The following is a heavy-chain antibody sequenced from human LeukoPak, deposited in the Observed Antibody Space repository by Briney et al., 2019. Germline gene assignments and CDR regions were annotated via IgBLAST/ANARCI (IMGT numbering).Heavy chain of an antibody. CDR2: INHSGST. J-gene: IGHJ4*02. Sequence: SETLSLTCAVYGGSFSGYYWSWIRQPPGKGLEWIGEINHSGSTNYNPSLKSRVTISVDTSKNQFSLKLSSVTAADTAVYYCASGFNGDYVRWGQGTLVTVSS. CDR1: GGSFSGYY. CDR3: ASGFNGDYVR. D-gene: IGHD4-17*01. V-gene: IGHV4-34*01.